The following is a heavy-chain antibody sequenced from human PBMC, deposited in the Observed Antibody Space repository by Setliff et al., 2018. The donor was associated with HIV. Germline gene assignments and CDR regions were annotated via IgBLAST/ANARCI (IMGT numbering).Heavy chain of an antibody. D-gene: IGHD4-17*01. CDR3: AREIYGGNSRPFDY. J-gene: IGHJ4*02. Sequence: NPSETLSLTCAVYGGSFSGYYWSWIRQPPGKGLEWIGEINHSGSPNYNPSLKSRVTISVDTSKNQLSLKLSSVTAADTAVYYCAREIYGGNSRPFDYWGQGTLVTVSS. CDR2: INHSGSP. CDR1: GGSFSGYY. V-gene: IGHV4-34*01.